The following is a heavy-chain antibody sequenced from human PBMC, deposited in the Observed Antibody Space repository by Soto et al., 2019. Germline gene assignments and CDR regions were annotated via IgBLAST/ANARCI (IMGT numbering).Heavy chain of an antibody. CDR2: IDPSDSYT. CDR3: AGSRDDWLLYENYCYGMDV. Sequence: GESLKISCKGSGYSFTSYWISWVRQMPGKGQEWMGRIDPSDSYTNYSPSFQGHVTISADKSISTAYLQWSSLKASDTAMYYCAGSRDDWLLYENYCYGMDVWGQGTTVTVSS. D-gene: IGHD3-9*01. J-gene: IGHJ6*02. V-gene: IGHV5-10-1*01. CDR1: GYSFTSYW.